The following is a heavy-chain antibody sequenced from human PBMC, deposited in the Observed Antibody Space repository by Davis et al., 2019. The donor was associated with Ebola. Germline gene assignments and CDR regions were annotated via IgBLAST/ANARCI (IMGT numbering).Heavy chain of an antibody. Sequence: GESLKISCAASGFTFSSYAMHWVRQAPGKGLEWVAVISYDGSNKYYADSVKGRFTISRDNSKNTLCLQMNSLRAEDTAVYYCARDTAMAYWGQGTLVTVSS. D-gene: IGHD5-18*01. CDR2: ISYDGSNK. J-gene: IGHJ4*02. V-gene: IGHV3-30*04. CDR3: ARDTAMAY. CDR1: GFTFSSYA.